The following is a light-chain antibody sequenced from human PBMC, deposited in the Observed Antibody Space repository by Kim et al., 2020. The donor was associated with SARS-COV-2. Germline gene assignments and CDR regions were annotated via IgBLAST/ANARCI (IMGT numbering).Light chain of an antibody. J-gene: IGLJ2*01. CDR2: GKN. CDR1: NLRSYF. Sequence: ALGQTVRITCQGDNLRSYFGSWYQQKPGQAPILVMFGKNNRPSGIPDRFSGSSSGNTASLTITGAQAEDEADYYCSSRDFGAYFVIFGGGTQLTVL. CDR3: SSRDFGAYFVI. V-gene: IGLV3-19*01.